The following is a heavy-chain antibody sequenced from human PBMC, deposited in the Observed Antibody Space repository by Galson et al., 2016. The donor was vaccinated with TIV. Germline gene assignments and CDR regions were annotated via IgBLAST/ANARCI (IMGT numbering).Heavy chain of an antibody. Sequence: SVKVSCKASGYSFTVYRVHWVRRAPGQGLEWMGWIHPQNGGANYAQKFQGRVTLTRDTSISTVYMALRRLKSDDTAVYFCTRGGGGAYTFDAFDIWGQGTMVTVSS. CDR1: GYSFTVYR. CDR2: IHPQNGGA. CDR3: TRGGGGAYTFDAFDI. J-gene: IGHJ3*02. D-gene: IGHD2/OR15-2a*01. V-gene: IGHV1-2*02.